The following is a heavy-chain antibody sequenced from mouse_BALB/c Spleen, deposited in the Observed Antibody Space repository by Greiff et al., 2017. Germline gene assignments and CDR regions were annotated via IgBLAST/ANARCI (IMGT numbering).Heavy chain of an antibody. CDR1: GFSLTGYG. CDR2: IWGDGST. V-gene: IGHV2-6-7*01. J-gene: IGHJ4*01. D-gene: IGHD1-1*01. Sequence: VQVVESGPGLVAPSQSLSITCTVSGFSLTGYGVNWVRQPPGKGLEWLGMIWGDGSTDYNSALKSRLSISKDNSKSQVFLKMNSLQTDDTARYYCARLYYYGSDYAMDYWGQGTSVTVSS. CDR3: ARLYYYGSDYAMDY.